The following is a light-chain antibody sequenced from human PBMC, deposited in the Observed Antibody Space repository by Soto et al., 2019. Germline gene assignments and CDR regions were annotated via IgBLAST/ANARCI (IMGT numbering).Light chain of an antibody. CDR3: AAWDDSLSGVV. J-gene: IGLJ2*01. CDR1: SSNIGSNT. V-gene: IGLV1-44*01. CDR2: SNN. Sequence: QSVLTQPPSASGTPGQRVTISCSGSSSNIGSNTVTWYQQVPGTAPKLLIYSNNQRPSGVPDRFSGSKSGTSASLAISGLQSEDEADYYCAAWDDSLSGVVFGGGTQLTVL.